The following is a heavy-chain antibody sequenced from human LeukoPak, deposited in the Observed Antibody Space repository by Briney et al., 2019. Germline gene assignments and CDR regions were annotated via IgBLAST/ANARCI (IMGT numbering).Heavy chain of an antibody. J-gene: IGHJ6*02. V-gene: IGHV4-4*07. CDR2: IYTSGST. CDR1: GGSISSYY. Sequence: SETLSLTCTVSGGSISSYYWSWIRQPAGKGLEWIGRIYTSGSTNYNPSLKSRVTMSVDTSKNQFSLKLSSVTAADTAVYYCARSVEMAPHTYKYGMDVWGQGTTVTVSS. D-gene: IGHD5-24*01. CDR3: ARSVEMAPHTYKYGMDV.